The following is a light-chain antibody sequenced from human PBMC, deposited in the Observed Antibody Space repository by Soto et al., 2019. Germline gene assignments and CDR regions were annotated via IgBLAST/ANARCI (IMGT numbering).Light chain of an antibody. V-gene: IGKV1-39*01. CDR2: VAS. Sequence: DIQMTQSPSSLSASVGDTVTITCRASQTINSYLNWYQQKPGQAPKLLIYVASSLQSGVPSRFSGRRSGTDFTLTISSLEPEDFATYYCQHSYNIPLTFGPGTKVDFK. CDR1: QTINSY. J-gene: IGKJ3*01. CDR3: QHSYNIPLT.